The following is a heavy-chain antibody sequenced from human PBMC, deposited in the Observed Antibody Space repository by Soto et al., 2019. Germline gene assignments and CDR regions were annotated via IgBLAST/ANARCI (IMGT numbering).Heavy chain of an antibody. CDR1: GITFSNYM. CDR2: ITAGGDGT. D-gene: IGHD2-15*01. V-gene: IGHV3-23*01. Sequence: EVQVLESGGGLVQPGGSLRLSCEASGITFSNYMMTWIRQAPGKGLEWVSTITAGGDGTYYADSVKGRFTMSRETSKNPLYFQMNSLRAEDTAVYYCAPHVYCSGGSCQYDAFAIRGQGTMVTVSS. J-gene: IGHJ3*02. CDR3: APHVYCSGGSCQYDAFAI.